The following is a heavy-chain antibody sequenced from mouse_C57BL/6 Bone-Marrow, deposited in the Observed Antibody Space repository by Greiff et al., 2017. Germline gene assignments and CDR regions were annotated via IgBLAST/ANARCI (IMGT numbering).Heavy chain of an antibody. J-gene: IGHJ2*01. CDR2: IDPEIGDT. CDR1: GFNIKDDY. V-gene: IGHV14-4*01. Sequence: EVQVVESGAELVRPGASVKLSCTASGFNIKDDYIHWVKQRPEQGLEWIGWIDPEIGDTEYASKFQGKATIPSDTSSNTAYLQLSSLTSEATAVYYSSSFDGNYFDFWGQGTPLTVAS. D-gene: IGHD2-3*01. CDR3: SSFDGNYFDF.